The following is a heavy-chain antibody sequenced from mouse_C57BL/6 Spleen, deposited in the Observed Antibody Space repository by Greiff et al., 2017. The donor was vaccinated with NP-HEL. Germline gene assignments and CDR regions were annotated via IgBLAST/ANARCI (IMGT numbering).Heavy chain of an antibody. V-gene: IGHV1-53*01. CDR2: INPSNGGT. CDR3: ARSIITTVVYYYAMDY. D-gene: IGHD1-1*01. CDR1: GYTFTSYW. J-gene: IGHJ4*01. Sequence: QVQLKQPGTELVKPGASVKLSCKASGYTFTSYWMHWVKQRPGQGLEWIGNINPSNGGTNYNEKFKSKATLTVDKSSSTAYMQLSSLTSEDSAVYYCARSIITTVVYYYAMDYWGQGTSVTVSS.